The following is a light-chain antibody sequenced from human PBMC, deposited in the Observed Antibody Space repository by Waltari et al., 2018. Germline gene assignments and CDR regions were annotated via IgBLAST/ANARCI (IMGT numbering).Light chain of an antibody. Sequence: ETLMTQSPATLSVSPGERVTLSCRASQSVTTNLAWYRQKPGQAPRLLIYRASTRATGVPARFSGSGSGTEFTLTINALQSEDFAVYYCHQYNNWPPNTFGQGTLLEIK. CDR2: RAS. CDR1: QSVTTN. CDR3: HQYNNWPPNT. J-gene: IGKJ2*01. V-gene: IGKV3-15*01.